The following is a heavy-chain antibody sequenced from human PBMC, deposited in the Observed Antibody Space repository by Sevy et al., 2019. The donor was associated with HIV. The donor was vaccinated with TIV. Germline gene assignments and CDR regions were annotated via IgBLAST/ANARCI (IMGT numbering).Heavy chain of an antibody. J-gene: IGHJ3*02. V-gene: IGHV3-74*01. CDR1: GFTFSSYW. CDR2: INGDGSST. Sequence: GGSLRLSCAASGFTFSSYWMHWVRQAPGKGLMWVSRINGDGSSTSYADSVKGRFTISRDNAKNTLYLQMNSLRAEDTAVYYCARWRAVAGSPHAFDILGQGTMVTVSS. CDR3: ARWRAVAGSPHAFDI. D-gene: IGHD6-19*01.